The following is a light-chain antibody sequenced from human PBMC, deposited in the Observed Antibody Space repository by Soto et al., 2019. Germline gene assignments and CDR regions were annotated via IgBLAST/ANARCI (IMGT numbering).Light chain of an antibody. CDR2: EVN. CDR3: SSYAGINNLGV. V-gene: IGLV2-8*01. Sequence: QSALTQPPSASGSPGQSVTISCTGTSSDVDGYKYVSWYQQHPDKAPKLMIFEVNKRPSGVPDRFSGSKSGNTASLTVSGLQAEDEADYYCSSYAGINNLGVFGTGTKVTVL. J-gene: IGLJ1*01. CDR1: SSDVDGYKY.